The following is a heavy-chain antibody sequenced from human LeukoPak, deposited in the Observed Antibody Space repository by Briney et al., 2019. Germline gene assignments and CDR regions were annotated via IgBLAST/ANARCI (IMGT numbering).Heavy chain of an antibody. CDR3: ARDDPPYYYDSSGYYA. CDR1: GGTFISYA. J-gene: IGHJ5*02. Sequence: ASVKVSCQASGGTFISYAISWVRQAPGQGLEWMGRIIHIFGTANYAQKFQGRVTITTDESTSTAYMELSSLRSEDTAVYYCARDDPPYYYDSSGYYAWGQGTLVTVSS. V-gene: IGHV1-69*05. D-gene: IGHD3-22*01. CDR2: IIHIFGTA.